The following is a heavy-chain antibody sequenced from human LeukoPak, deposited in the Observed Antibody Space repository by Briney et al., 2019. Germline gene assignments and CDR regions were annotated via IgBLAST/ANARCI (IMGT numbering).Heavy chain of an antibody. D-gene: IGHD3-3*01. V-gene: IGHV4-59*08. CDR2: IYYTGST. CDR1: GGSISSYY. Sequence: PSETLSLTCTVSGGSISSYYWSWIRQPPGKGLEWIGYIYYTGSTNYNPSLKSRVTISVDTSKNQFSLKLSSVTAADTAVYYCARADFWNWFDPWGQGTLVTVSS. CDR3: ARADFWNWFDP. J-gene: IGHJ5*02.